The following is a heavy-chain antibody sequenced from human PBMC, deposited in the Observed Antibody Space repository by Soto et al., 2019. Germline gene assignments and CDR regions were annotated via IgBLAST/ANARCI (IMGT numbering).Heavy chain of an antibody. CDR2: ISAYNGNT. D-gene: IGHD6-19*01. V-gene: IGHV1-18*01. J-gene: IGHJ6*02. CDR3: ARVRGHSSGWYRLQDYHYGMDV. Sequence: ASVKVSCKASGYTFTSYGISWVRQAPGQGLEWMGWISAYNGNTNYAQKLQGRVTMTTDTSTSTAYMELRSLRSDDTAVYYCARVRGHSSGWYRLQDYHYGMDVWGQGTTVTVSS. CDR1: GYTFTSYG.